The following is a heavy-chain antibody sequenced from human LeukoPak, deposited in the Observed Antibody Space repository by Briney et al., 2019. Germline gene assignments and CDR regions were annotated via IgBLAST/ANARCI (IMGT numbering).Heavy chain of an antibody. V-gene: IGHV4-39*01. CDR1: GGSIISSSYY. Sequence: SETLSLTCTVSGGSIISSSYYWGWIRQPPGKGLEWIGSIYYSGSTYYNPSLKSRVTISVDTSKNQFPLKLSSVTAADTAVYYCARHGGCTNGVCYTGVGAFDIWGQGTMVTVSS. CDR3: ARHGGCTNGVCYTGVGAFDI. J-gene: IGHJ3*02. D-gene: IGHD2-8*01. CDR2: IYYSGST.